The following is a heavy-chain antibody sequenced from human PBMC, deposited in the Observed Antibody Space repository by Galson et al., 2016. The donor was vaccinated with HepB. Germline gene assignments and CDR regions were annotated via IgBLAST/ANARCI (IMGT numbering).Heavy chain of an antibody. V-gene: IGHV4-4*02. CDR3: TRGTLGTTASMAFDF. Sequence: ETLSLTCAVSGGSISNDYWWSWVRQSPGKGLEWIGEIYQTGTANYDPSFTRRATISVDKSKNQFSLRLDSVTAADTAVYYCTRGTLGTTASMAFDFWGQGTLVSVSS. CDR2: IYQTGTA. CDR1: GGSISNDYW. D-gene: IGHD1-26*01. J-gene: IGHJ4*02.